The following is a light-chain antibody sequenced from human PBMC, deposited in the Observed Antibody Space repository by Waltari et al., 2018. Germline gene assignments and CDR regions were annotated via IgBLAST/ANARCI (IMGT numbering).Light chain of an antibody. CDR2: HAS. J-gene: IGKJ1*01. Sequence: EIVLTQSPGTVSLSPGEGATLSCRSSHGVNGPLAWYQQKPGQAPRLLIYHASNRATGIPDRFSGSGSGTDFSLTISRLEPEDFAVYYCQHYLRLPVTFGQGTKVEI. CDR3: QHYLRLPVT. V-gene: IGKV3-20*01. CDR1: HGVNGP.